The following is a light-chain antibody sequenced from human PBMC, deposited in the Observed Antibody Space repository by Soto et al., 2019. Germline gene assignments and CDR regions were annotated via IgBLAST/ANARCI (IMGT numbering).Light chain of an antibody. CDR2: DVS. Sequence: QSVLTQPPSASGSPGQSVTISCTGTSSDVGAYSSVSWYQQHPGKAPKLMIYDVSKRPSGVPDRFSGSKSANTASLTVSGLQAEDEADYYCSSYAGSNNLVFGGGTKLTVL. V-gene: IGLV2-8*01. CDR1: SSDVGAYSS. CDR3: SSYAGSNNLV. J-gene: IGLJ2*01.